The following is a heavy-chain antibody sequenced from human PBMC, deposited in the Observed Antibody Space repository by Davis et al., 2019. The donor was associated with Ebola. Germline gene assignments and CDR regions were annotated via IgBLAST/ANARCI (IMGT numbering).Heavy chain of an antibody. D-gene: IGHD7-27*01. CDR2: IYYSGST. Sequence: SETLSLPFTVSGGSISSGAYYWSWIRQPPGKGLEWIGYIYYSGSTYYNPSLKSRVTISVDTSKHQFSLKLSSVTAADTAVYYCARDQSLGMGVYFDYWGQGTLVTVSS. CDR3: ARDQSLGMGVYFDY. J-gene: IGHJ4*02. CDR1: GGSISSGAYY. V-gene: IGHV4-30-4*02.